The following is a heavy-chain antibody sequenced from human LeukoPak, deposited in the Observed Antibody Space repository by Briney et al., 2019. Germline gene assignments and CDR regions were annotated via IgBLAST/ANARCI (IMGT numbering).Heavy chain of an antibody. D-gene: IGHD3-22*01. Sequence: SETLSLTCTVSGGSISSYYWSWIRQPPGKGLEWIGYIFYSGSTNYSPSLRSRVTISLDTSKNQFSLKLSSVTAADTAVYYCARVRYYDSSGYYDYWGQGTLVTVSS. CDR1: GGSISSYY. CDR2: IFYSGST. CDR3: ARVRYYDSSGYYDY. V-gene: IGHV4-59*12. J-gene: IGHJ4*02.